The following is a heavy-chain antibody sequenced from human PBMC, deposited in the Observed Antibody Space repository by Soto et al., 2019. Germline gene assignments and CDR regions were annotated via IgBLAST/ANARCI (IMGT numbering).Heavy chain of an antibody. D-gene: IGHD1-26*01. Sequence: GSLRLSCAASGFTFSNYAMSWVRQAPGKGLEWVSVISDSGGSTYYADSVKGRFTISRDNSKNTLYLQMNSLRAEDTAVYYCSKAQWDVLTYFDAWGRGTLVNVSS. V-gene: IGHV3-23*01. CDR3: SKAQWDVLTYFDA. J-gene: IGHJ4*02. CDR2: ISDSGGST. CDR1: GFTFSNYA.